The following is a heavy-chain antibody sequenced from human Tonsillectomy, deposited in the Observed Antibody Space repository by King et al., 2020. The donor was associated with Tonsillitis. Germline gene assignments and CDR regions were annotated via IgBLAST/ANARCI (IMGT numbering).Heavy chain of an antibody. CDR1: GFTFSSYA. CDR2: ISGSGGST. D-gene: IGHD3-3*01. Sequence: QLVQSGGGLVQPGGSLRLSCAASGFTFSSYAMSWVRQAPGKGLEWGSAISGSGGSTYYADSVKGRFTISRDNSKNTLYLQMNSLRAEDTAGYYCAKGSENYEFWSGCHFGYWGQGTLVPVSS. J-gene: IGHJ4*02. V-gene: IGHV3-23*04. CDR3: AKGSENYEFWSGCHFGY.